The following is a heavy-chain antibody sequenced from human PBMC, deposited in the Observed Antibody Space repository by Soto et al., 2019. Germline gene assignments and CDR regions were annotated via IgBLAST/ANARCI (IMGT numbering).Heavy chain of an antibody. Sequence: PGGSLRLSCAASGFTFHNYWMGWVRQTPDKGLEWVANIKPDGSDKYYVDSVKGRFTISRDNAKNSLYLQMNSLRAEDTAVYYCARGKITMVRGVLHDYWGQGTLVTVSS. D-gene: IGHD3-10*01. CDR3: ARGKITMVRGVLHDY. CDR2: IKPDGSDK. J-gene: IGHJ4*02. CDR1: GFTFHNYW. V-gene: IGHV3-7*02.